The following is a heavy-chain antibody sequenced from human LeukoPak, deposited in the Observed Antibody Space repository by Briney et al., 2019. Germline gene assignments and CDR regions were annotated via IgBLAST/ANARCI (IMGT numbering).Heavy chain of an antibody. CDR3: ARSRWLQLPFDY. CDR2: IYYSGST. CDR1: GGSISSSSYY. Sequence: PSETLSLTCTVSGGSISSSSYYWGWIRQPPGKGLEWIGSIYYSGSTYYNPSLKSRVTISVDTSKNQFSLKLGSVTAADTAVYYCARSRWLQLPFDYWGQGTLVTVSS. J-gene: IGHJ4*02. D-gene: IGHD5-24*01. V-gene: IGHV4-39*01.